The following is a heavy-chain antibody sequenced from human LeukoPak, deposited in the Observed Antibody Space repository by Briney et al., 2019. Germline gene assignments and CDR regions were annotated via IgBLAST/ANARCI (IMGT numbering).Heavy chain of an antibody. Sequence: ASVKVSCKASGYTFTSYAMNWVRQAPGQGLEWMGWINTNTGNPTYAQGFTGRFVFSLDTSVSTAYLQISSLKAEDTAVYYCASGRWTPYSSSWYIGYWGQGTLVTVSS. CDR1: GYTFTSYA. J-gene: IGHJ4*02. V-gene: IGHV7-4-1*02. D-gene: IGHD6-13*01. CDR2: INTNTGNP. CDR3: ASGRWTPYSSSWYIGY.